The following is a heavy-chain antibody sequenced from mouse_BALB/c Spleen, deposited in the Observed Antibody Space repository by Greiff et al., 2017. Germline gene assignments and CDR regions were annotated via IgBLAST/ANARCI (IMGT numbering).Heavy chain of an antibody. CDR3: ARRLYYGNYGYAMDY. CDR2: ISYSGST. V-gene: IGHV3-2*02. CDR1: GYSITSDYA. Sequence: EVKLVESGPGLVKPSQSLSLTCTVTGYSITSDYAWNWIRQFPGNKLEWMGYISYSGSTSYNPSLKSRISITRDTSKNQFFLQLNSVTTEDTATYYCARRLYYGNYGYAMDYWGQGTSVTVSS. J-gene: IGHJ4*01. D-gene: IGHD2-1*01.